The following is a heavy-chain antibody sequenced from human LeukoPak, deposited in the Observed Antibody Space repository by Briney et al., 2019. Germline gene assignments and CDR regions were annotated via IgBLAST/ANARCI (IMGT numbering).Heavy chain of an antibody. CDR3: AKDGYGTSVY. V-gene: IGHV3-23*01. CDR2: ISGGGDGT. D-gene: IGHD2-2*03. Sequence: GGSLRLSCAASGFTFHNYIMNWVRRAPGKGLEWVSGISGGGDGTYYADSIKGRFTISRDNSKNTLFLQMNSLRAEDTAVYYCAKDGYGTSVYWGQGTLVTVSS. CDR1: GFTFHNYI. J-gene: IGHJ4*02.